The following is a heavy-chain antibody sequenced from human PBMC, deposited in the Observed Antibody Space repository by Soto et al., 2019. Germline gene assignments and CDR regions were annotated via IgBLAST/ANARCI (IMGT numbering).Heavy chain of an antibody. CDR2: IWYDGSNK. D-gene: IGHD2-2*01. Sequence: GGSLRLSCAASGFTFSSYGMHWVRQAPGKGLEWVAVIWYDGSNKYYADSVKGRFTISRDNSKNTLYLQMNSLRAEDTAVYYCARDPTKYCSSTSCYSDAFDIWGQGTMVTVSS. J-gene: IGHJ3*02. CDR1: GFTFSSYG. V-gene: IGHV3-33*01. CDR3: ARDPTKYCSSTSCYSDAFDI.